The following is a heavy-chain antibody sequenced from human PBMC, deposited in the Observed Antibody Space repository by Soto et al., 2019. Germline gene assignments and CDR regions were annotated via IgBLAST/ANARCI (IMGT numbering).Heavy chain of an antibody. Sequence: QMQLVESGGGVVQPGWSLRLSCVASGFTFDLNGLHWVRQAPGKGLECVTVISYDGSDKYYADSLKGRVTVSRDNSKNTLYLHMDSLRTEDTAIYYCARDRGAGRENYFGMDVWGQGTTVTVSS. CDR2: ISYDGSDK. CDR1: GFTFDLNG. V-gene: IGHV3-30-3*01. D-gene: IGHD3-10*01. J-gene: IGHJ6*02. CDR3: ARDRGAGRENYFGMDV.